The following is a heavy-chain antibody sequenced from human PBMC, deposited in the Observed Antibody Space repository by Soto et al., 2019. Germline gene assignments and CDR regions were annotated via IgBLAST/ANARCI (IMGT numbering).Heavy chain of an antibody. Sequence: GGSLRLSCVASGFTFSGSAMHWVRQASGKGLEWVGRIRSKANSYATAYAASVKGRFTISRDDSKNTAYLQMNSLKTEDTAVYYCTRHSSSTGGYDYAFDIWGQGTMVTVSS. CDR3: TRHSSSTGGYDYAFDI. J-gene: IGHJ3*02. V-gene: IGHV3-73*01. CDR1: GFTFSGSA. CDR2: IRSKANSYAT. D-gene: IGHD5-12*01.